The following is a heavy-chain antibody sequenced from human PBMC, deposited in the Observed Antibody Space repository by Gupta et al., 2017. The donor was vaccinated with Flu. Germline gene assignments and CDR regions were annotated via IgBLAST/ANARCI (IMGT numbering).Heavy chain of an antibody. CDR2: INPNSVGT. Sequence: QVQLVQYGAEVITPGASVKVSCQTSVYTCTGYYIHWVRQAPGQDLEWMGRINPNSVGTSYAQKFQGRVTMTRDTSLSTAYMELSSLKSDDTAVYYCARDSSGSGGFDAFDIWGQGTMVTVSS. J-gene: IGHJ3*02. CDR3: ARDSSGSGGFDAFDI. V-gene: IGHV1-2*06. D-gene: IGHD1-26*01. CDR1: VYTCTGYY.